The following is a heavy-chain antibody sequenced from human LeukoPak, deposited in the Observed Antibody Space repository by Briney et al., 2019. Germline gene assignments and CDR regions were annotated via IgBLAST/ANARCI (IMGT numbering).Heavy chain of an antibody. V-gene: IGHV1-2*02. J-gene: IGHJ5*02. Sequence: ASVKVSCKASGYTFTVYYMHWVRQAPGQGLEWMGWINPNSGGTDYAQKFQGRVTMTRDTSISTAYMELSRLRSDDTAVYYCARMVYAIVIGFDPWGQGTLVTVSS. CDR2: INPNSGGT. D-gene: IGHD2-8*01. CDR1: GYTFTVYY. CDR3: ARMVYAIVIGFDP.